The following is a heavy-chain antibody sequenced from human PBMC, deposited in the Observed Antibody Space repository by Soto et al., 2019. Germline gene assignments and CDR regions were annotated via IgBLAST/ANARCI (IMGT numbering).Heavy chain of an antibody. CDR3: ARGSGRGNGWGTYFYYGMDV. Sequence: QVQLQQWGAGLLKPSETLSLTCAVYGGSFSGYHWSWIRQPPGKGLEWMGEINHSGSTSYNPSLKSRVTISVDTSKNQFSLKATSVTAADTAAYYCARGSGRGNGWGTYFYYGMDVWGQGTTGTVSS. D-gene: IGHD6-19*01. CDR1: GGSFSGYH. CDR2: INHSGST. V-gene: IGHV4-34*01. J-gene: IGHJ6*02.